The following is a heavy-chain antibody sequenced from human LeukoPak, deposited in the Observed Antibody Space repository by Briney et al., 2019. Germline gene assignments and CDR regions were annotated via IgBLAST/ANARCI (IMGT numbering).Heavy chain of an antibody. Sequence: PSQTLSLTCTVSGGSISSGSYYWSWIRQPAGKGLEWIGRIYTSGSTNYNPSLKSRVTISVDTSKNQFSLKLSSVTAADTAVYYCARDIAVAGAFDIWGQGTMVTVSS. V-gene: IGHV4-61*02. CDR3: ARDIAVAGAFDI. J-gene: IGHJ3*02. CDR2: IYTSGST. D-gene: IGHD6-19*01. CDR1: GGSISSGSYY.